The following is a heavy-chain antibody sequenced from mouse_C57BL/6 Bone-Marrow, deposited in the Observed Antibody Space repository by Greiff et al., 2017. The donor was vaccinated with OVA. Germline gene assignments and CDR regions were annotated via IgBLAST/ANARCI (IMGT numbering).Heavy chain of an antibody. Sequence: QVHVKQPGAELVKPGASVKLSCKASGYTFTSYWMQWVKQRPGQGLEWIGEIDPSDSYTNYNQKFKGKATLTVDTSSSTAYMQLSSLTSEDSAVYYCAREGGVAPYAMDYWGQGTSVTVSS. J-gene: IGHJ4*01. D-gene: IGHD1-1*01. CDR2: IDPSDSYT. CDR1: GYTFTSYW. CDR3: AREGGVAPYAMDY. V-gene: IGHV1-50*01.